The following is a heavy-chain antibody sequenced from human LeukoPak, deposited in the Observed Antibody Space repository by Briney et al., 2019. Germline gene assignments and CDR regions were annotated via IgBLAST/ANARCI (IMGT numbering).Heavy chain of an antibody. Sequence: WVRQAPGKGLEWVSGINWNGGSTGYADSVKGRFTISRDNAKNSLYLQMNSLRAEDTAVYYCAAYYGSGSSLPNWFDPWGQGTLVTVSS. CDR2: INWNGGST. CDR3: AAYYGSGSSLPNWFDP. D-gene: IGHD3-10*01. J-gene: IGHJ5*02. V-gene: IGHV3-20*03.